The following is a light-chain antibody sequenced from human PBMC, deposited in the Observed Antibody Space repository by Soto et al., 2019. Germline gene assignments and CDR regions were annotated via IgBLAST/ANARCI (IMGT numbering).Light chain of an antibody. Sequence: EIVLTQSPGTLSLSPGERATLSCRASQSVSSSYLAWYQQNPGLAPRLLIYGASSRATGIPDRFSGSGSGTDFTLTISRLEPEDFAVYYCQQYGSSPSTFGQGTKVEIK. CDR3: QQYGSSPST. CDR1: QSVSSSY. J-gene: IGKJ1*01. CDR2: GAS. V-gene: IGKV3-20*01.